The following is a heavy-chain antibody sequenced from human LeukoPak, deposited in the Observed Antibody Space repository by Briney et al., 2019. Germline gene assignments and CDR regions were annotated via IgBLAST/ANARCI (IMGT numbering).Heavy chain of an antibody. D-gene: IGHD3-22*01. J-gene: IGHJ4*02. CDR1: GYTFTSYD. CDR2: MNPNSGNT. V-gene: IGHV1-8*01. CDR3: ARGRAGYYDSSGHYYYFDY. Sequence: ASVKVSCKASGYTFTSYDINWVRQATGQGLEWMGWMNPNSGNTGYAQKFQGRVTMTRNTSISTAYMELSSLRSEDTAVYYCARGRAGYYDSSGHYYYFDYWGQGTLVTVSS.